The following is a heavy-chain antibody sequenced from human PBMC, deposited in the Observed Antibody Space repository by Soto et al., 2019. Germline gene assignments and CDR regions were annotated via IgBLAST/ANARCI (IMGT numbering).Heavy chain of an antibody. D-gene: IGHD6-19*01. Sequence: GGSLRLSCAASGFIFDDYAMHWVRQAPGKGLEWVSGINWNRSIMGYADSVAGRFTISRDNAKKSLYLQMNSLRAEDTALYYCAKSTTVPGNNWLDPWGQGT. V-gene: IGHV3-9*01. J-gene: IGHJ5*02. CDR2: INWNRSIM. CDR1: GFIFDDYA. CDR3: AKSTTVPGNNWLDP.